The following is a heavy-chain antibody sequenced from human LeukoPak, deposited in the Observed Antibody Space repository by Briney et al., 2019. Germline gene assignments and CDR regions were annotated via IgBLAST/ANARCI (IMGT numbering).Heavy chain of an antibody. CDR1: GYTFTSYY. Sequence: ASVKVSCKASGYTFTSYYMHWVRQAPGQGLEWMGIINPSGGSTSYAQKFQGRVTMTRDMSTSTVYMELSSLRSEDTAVYYCARETGTANDAFDIWGQGTVVTVSS. D-gene: IGHD1-1*01. CDR3: ARETGTANDAFDI. V-gene: IGHV1-46*01. CDR2: INPSGGST. J-gene: IGHJ3*02.